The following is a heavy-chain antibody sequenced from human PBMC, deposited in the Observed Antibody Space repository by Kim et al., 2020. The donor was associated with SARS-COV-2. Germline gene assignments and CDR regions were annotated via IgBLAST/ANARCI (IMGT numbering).Heavy chain of an antibody. CDR2: IYYSGST. CDR3: AREDGYKKHRIDY. Sequence: SETLSLTCTVSGGSISSSSYYWGWIRQPPGKGLEWIGSIYYSGSTYYNPSLKSRVTISVDTSKNQFSLKLSSVTAADTAVYYCAREDGYKKHRIDYWGQGTLVTVSS. D-gene: IGHD5-12*01. CDR1: GGSISSSSYY. J-gene: IGHJ4*02. V-gene: IGHV4-39*07.